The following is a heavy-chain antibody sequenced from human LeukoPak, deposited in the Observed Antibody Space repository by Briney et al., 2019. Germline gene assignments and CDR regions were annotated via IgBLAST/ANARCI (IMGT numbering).Heavy chain of an antibody. D-gene: IGHD5/OR15-5a*01. CDR3: ARGLPRMDV. J-gene: IGHJ6*02. V-gene: IGHV3-7*04. CDR1: GFTFDDYG. Sequence: GGSLRLSCAASGFTFDDYGMSWVRQAPGKGLEWVANIKQDGSEKYYVDSVKGRFTISRDNAKNSLYLQMNSLRAEDTAVYYCARGLPRMDVWGQGTTVTVSS. CDR2: IKQDGSEK.